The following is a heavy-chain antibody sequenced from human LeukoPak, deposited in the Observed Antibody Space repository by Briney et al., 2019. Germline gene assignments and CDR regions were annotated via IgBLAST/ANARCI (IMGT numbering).Heavy chain of an antibody. CDR2: ISGDVWHT. CDR1: GFSFSSYA. Sequence: PGGSLRLSCAASGFSFSSYAMSWVRQAPGNGLEWVSAISGDVWHTYYADSVKDRFTISRDNSKNTLYLQMNSLRAEDTAVYYCAIQSLDGNYYFDYWGQGTLVTVSS. J-gene: IGHJ4*02. CDR3: AIQSLDGNYYFDY. V-gene: IGHV3-23*01. D-gene: IGHD1-7*01.